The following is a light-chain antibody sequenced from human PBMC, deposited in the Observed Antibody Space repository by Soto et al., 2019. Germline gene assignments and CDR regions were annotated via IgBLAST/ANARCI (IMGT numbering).Light chain of an antibody. CDR1: QTVSTS. Sequence: EIVLTQSPGTLSLSPGERATLSCRASQTVSTSLAWYQQKPGQAPRLLIYGASNRATGIPDRFSGSGCGTDFTLTISSLQPEDFATYYCQQFNNYPTFGQGTRLEIK. CDR2: GAS. CDR3: QQFNNYPT. V-gene: IGKV3D-15*01. J-gene: IGKJ5*01.